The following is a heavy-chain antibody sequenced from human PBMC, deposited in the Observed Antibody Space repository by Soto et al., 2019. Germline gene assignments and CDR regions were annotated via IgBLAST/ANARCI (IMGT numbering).Heavy chain of an antibody. CDR3: ARDDDSPMVAFDI. CDR2: ISGSSTHI. CDR1: GFTLSSYS. D-gene: IGHD4-4*01. J-gene: IGHJ3*02. V-gene: IGHV3-21*01. Sequence: EVQLVESGGGLVKPGGSLRLSCAASGFTLSSYSMDWVRQVPGKGLEWVSSISGSSTHIYYAESVKGRYTISRDNAKNSLYLQMNSLRAEDTALYYCARDDDSPMVAFDIRGQGTMVTVSS.